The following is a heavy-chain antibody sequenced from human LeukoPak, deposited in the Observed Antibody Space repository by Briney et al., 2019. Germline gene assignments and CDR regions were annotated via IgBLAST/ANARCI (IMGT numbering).Heavy chain of an antibody. Sequence: GGSLRLSCAASGFTFSSYAMHWVRQAPGKGLEWVAVISYDGSNKYYADSVKGRFTISRDNSKNTLSLQMNSLRPEDTAVYYCARAHLSSSSTDYMDVWGKGTTVTVSS. CDR3: ARAHLSSSSTDYMDV. J-gene: IGHJ6*03. D-gene: IGHD6-6*01. CDR2: ISYDGSNK. CDR1: GFTFSSYA. V-gene: IGHV3-30-3*01.